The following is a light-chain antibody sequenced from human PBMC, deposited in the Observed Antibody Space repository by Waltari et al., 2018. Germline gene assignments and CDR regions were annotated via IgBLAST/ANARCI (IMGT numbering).Light chain of an antibody. CDR2: EGT. Sequence: DIVMTQTPLSLSVTLGESASISCRSSQSLLDREAGNTYLEWYLQKPGQSPQLLIYEGTKRASGVPDRFSGSGSDTYFTLKISRVEAEDVGVYYCMQALEFPLTFGGGTKVEIK. J-gene: IGKJ4*01. V-gene: IGKV2-40*01. CDR3: MQALEFPLT. CDR1: QSLLDREAGNTY.